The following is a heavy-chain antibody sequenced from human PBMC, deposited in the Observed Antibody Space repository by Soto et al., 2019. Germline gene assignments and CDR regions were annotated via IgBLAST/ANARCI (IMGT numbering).Heavy chain of an antibody. CDR2: INAYNGNT. CDR3: ARVLPPFDP. Sequence: GASVKVSCKASGYTFTSYDMHWVRQAPGQGLEWMGWINAYNGNTNYAQKLQGRVTMTTDTSTSTAYMELRSLRSDDTAVYYCARVLPPFDPWGQGTLVTVSS. V-gene: IGHV1-18*01. CDR1: GYTFTSYD. J-gene: IGHJ5*02.